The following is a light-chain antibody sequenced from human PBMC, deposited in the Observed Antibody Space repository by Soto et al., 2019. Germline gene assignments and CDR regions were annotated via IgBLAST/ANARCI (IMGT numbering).Light chain of an antibody. V-gene: IGLV2-14*03. Sequence: QSALTQPASVSGSPGQSITISCSGTSSDICSYDHVAWYQQFPGKSPKLIIYAVSDRPSGVSDRFSGSKSGISASLTISGLQTEDEADYYCISYTDRQSYLFGTGTKVTVL. CDR3: ISYTDRQSYL. J-gene: IGLJ1*01. CDR2: AVS. CDR1: SSDICSYDH.